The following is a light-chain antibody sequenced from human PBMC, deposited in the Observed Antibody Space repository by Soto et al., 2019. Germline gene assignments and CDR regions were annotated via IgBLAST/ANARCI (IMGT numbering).Light chain of an antibody. Sequence: IVLTQSPATLSLSPGERATLSCRASQSVSTYFAWYQQKPGQAPRRIIYDASNMATGIPARFSGSGSGTDFILTISSLGPEDFAVYYCQQRSNWPAFGQGTKVEIK. CDR2: DAS. V-gene: IGKV3-11*01. J-gene: IGKJ1*01. CDR1: QSVSTY. CDR3: QQRSNWPA.